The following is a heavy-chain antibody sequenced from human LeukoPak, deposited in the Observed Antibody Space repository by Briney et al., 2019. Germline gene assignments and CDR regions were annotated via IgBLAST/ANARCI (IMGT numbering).Heavy chain of an antibody. CDR2: IEGDGNRI. J-gene: IGHJ4*02. Sequence: PGGSLRLSCAASGFTLSAYWMHWVRQAPGKGLMWVSRIEGDGNRITYADSVKGRFTISRDNAKNTLYLQMNSLRAEDTAVYYCTRDRRNLGYDYWGQGTLVTVSS. CDR3: TRDRRNLGYDY. V-gene: IGHV3-74*01. D-gene: IGHD5-12*01. CDR1: GFTLSAYW.